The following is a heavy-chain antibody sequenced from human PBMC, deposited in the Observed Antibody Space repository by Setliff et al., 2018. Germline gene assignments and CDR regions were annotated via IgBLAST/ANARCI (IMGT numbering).Heavy chain of an antibody. Sequence: SETLSLTCTVSGGSLNTYYWSWIRQPAGKELEWIGRINTNGTTRYNPPLRSRATLSVDESMNRFSLNLNSVTAADTAVYYCAGGLPGDYDFNCFDTWGQGALVTVSS. CDR2: INTNGTT. CDR1: GGSLNTYY. J-gene: IGHJ5*02. CDR3: AGGLPGDYDFNCFDT. D-gene: IGHD3-3*01. V-gene: IGHV4-4*07.